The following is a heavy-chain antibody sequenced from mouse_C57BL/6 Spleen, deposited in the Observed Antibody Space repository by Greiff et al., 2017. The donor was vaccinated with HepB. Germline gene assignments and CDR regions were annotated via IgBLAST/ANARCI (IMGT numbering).Heavy chain of an antibody. D-gene: IGHD1-1*01. Sequence: QVHVKQSGAELVKPGASVKLSCKASGYTFTEYTIHWVKQRSGQGLEWIGWFYPGSGSIKYNEKFKDKATLTADKSSSTVYMELSRLTSEDSAVYFCARHEGYYYGSSYDYFDYWGQGTTLTVSS. J-gene: IGHJ2*01. CDR2: FYPGSGSI. CDR1: GYTFTEYT. V-gene: IGHV1-62-2*01. CDR3: ARHEGYYYGSSYDYFDY.